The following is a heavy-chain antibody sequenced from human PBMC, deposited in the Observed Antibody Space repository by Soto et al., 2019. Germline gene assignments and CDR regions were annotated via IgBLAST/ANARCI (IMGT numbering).Heavy chain of an antibody. CDR1: GFSFDDYS. V-gene: IGHV3-9*01. D-gene: IGHD2-2*01. CDR2: ISWNSGSI. CDR3: VKDRISGARPAALPALDI. J-gene: IGHJ3*02. Sequence: EVQLAESGGGLVQPGRSLRLSCEVSGFSFDDYSMHWVRQAPGKGLEWVSGISWNSGSIDYADSVKGRFTISRDNARNSLYLQMNSLRTEDTALYYCVKDRISGARPAALPALDILGRGTMVTVSS.